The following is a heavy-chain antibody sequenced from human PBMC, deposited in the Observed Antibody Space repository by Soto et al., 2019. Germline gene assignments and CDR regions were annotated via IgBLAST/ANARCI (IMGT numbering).Heavy chain of an antibody. CDR1: GGSFSGYY. Sequence: SETLSLTCAVYGGSFSGYYWSWIRQPPGKGLEWIGEINHSGSTNYNPSLKSRVTISVDTSKNQFSLKLSSVTAADTAVYYCARAAMVRGVMSYYYGMDVWGQGTTVTVSS. CDR3: ARAAMVRGVMSYYYGMDV. D-gene: IGHD3-10*01. V-gene: IGHV4-34*01. CDR2: INHSGST. J-gene: IGHJ6*02.